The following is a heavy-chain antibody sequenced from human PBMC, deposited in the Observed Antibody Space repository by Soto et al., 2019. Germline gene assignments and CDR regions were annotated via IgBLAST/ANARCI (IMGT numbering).Heavy chain of an antibody. CDR3: AKDRDTNYDYIWGSYLD. V-gene: IGHV3-23*01. Sequence: EVQLLESGGGLVQPGGSLRLSCAASGFTFSSYAMSWVRQAPGKGLEWVSAISGSGGSTYYADSVKGRFTISRDNSKNTLYLQMNSLRAEDTAVYYCAKDRDTNYDYIWGSYLDWGQGTLVTVSS. D-gene: IGHD3-16*02. CDR1: GFTFSSYA. CDR2: ISGSGGST. J-gene: IGHJ4*02.